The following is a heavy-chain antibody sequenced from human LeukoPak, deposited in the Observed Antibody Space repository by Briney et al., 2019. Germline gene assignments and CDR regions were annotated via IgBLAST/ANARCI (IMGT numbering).Heavy chain of an antibody. V-gene: IGHV3-23*01. CDR2: ISKSDGST. CDR3: ARGALIPDF. CDR1: GFTFSSYA. J-gene: IGHJ4*02. Sequence: GGSLRLSCAASGFTFSSYAMTWVRQAPGKGLARVSSISKSDGSTYYADSVKGRFTISRDNSKNTVYLHMHSLRVEDTAIYYCARGALIPDFRGQGTLVTVSS. D-gene: IGHD2-21*01.